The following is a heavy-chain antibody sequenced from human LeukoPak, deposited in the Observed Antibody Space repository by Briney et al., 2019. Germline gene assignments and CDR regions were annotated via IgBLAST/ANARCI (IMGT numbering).Heavy chain of an antibody. CDR2: MYYSGST. CDR1: GGSFRNYD. Sequence: PSETLTLTCAVSGGSFRNYDWSWVRQAPGKGLEWVGYMYYSGSTNYNPSLKSRVTISVDTSKNQFSLKLSSVTAADTAVYYCARYRDHYDSSGYHGAFDIWGQGTMVTVSS. D-gene: IGHD3-22*01. CDR3: ARYRDHYDSSGYHGAFDI. V-gene: IGHV4-59*01. J-gene: IGHJ3*02.